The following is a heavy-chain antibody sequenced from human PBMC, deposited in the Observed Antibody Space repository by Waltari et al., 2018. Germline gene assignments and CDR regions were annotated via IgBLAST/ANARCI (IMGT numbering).Heavy chain of an antibody. V-gene: IGHV7-4-1*02. Sequence: QVQLVQSGSELKEPGASVKVSCQTPGYTFTSNAMNWLLQAPGQGLQWMGWINTKTGNPTYAQGFTGRFVFSLDTSVGTAYLQINSLEAADTAVYYCAAGLDYLSSYFDPWGQGTLVTVSS. J-gene: IGHJ5*02. CDR3: AAGLDYLSSYFDP. CDR1: GYTFTSNA. CDR2: INTKTGNP. D-gene: IGHD4-17*01.